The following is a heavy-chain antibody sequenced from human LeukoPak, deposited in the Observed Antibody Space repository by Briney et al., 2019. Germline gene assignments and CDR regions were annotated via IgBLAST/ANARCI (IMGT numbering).Heavy chain of an antibody. Sequence: PGGSLRLSCAASGFTFSSYDMNWVRQATGKGLEWVSTIGTAGDTYYPGSVKGRFTISRENAKNSLYLQMNSLRAGDTAVYYCARGGDFGYSYGGYYYMDVWGKGTTVTVSS. J-gene: IGHJ6*03. CDR1: GFTFSSYD. CDR2: IGTAGDT. CDR3: ARGGDFGYSYGGYYYMDV. V-gene: IGHV3-13*01. D-gene: IGHD5-18*01.